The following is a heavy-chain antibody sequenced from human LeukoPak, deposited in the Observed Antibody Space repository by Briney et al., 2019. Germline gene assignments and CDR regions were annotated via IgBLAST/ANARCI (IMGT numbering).Heavy chain of an antibody. V-gene: IGHV4-34*01. J-gene: IGHJ4*02. Sequence: PSETLSLTCAVYGGSFSGYYWSWIRQPPGKGLEWIGEINHSGSTNYNPSLKSRVTKSVDTSKNQFSLKLSSVTAADTAVYYCARAPITIFDYWGQGTLVTVSS. CDR2: INHSGST. CDR1: GGSFSGYY. CDR3: ARAPITIFDY. D-gene: IGHD3-3*01.